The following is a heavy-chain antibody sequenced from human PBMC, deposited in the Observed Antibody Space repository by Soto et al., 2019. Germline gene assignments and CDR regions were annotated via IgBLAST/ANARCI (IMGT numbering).Heavy chain of an antibody. CDR3: ITGYSSRWYSGPRGNAFDI. CDR1: GFTFGDYG. D-gene: IGHD6-13*01. J-gene: IGHJ3*02. Sequence: GGSLRLSCTASGFTFGDYGMSWFRQAPGKGLEWVGFIRSKAYGGTTEYAASVKGRFTISRDDATSLAYLQMNNLKTEDTGVYSCITGYSSRWYSGPRGNAFDIWGKGTMVTVSS. CDR2: IRSKAYGGTT. V-gene: IGHV3-49*03.